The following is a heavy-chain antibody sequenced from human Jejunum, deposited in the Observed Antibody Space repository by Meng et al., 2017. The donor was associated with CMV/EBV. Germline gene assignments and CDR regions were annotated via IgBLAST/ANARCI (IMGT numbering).Heavy chain of an antibody. CDR3: AREWSVGAYNWFDP. D-gene: IGHD1-26*01. J-gene: IGHJ5*02. Sequence: SCAASGFSFSNYIMNWVRRAPGKGLEWVSSISSSSSYIYYADSVKGRFTISRDNAKNSLYLQMDSLRVEDTAVYYCAREWSVGAYNWFDPWGQGTLVTV. CDR2: ISSSSSYI. V-gene: IGHV3-21*01. CDR1: GFSFSNYI.